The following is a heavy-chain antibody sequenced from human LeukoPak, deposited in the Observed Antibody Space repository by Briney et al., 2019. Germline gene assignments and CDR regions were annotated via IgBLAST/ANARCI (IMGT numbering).Heavy chain of an antibody. CDR3: ARGQGAVTSPFDC. J-gene: IGHJ4*02. Sequence: GGSLRLSCAASGFTFSSYSMNWVRQAPGKGLEWVSYISSSSSTIYYADSVKGRFTISRDNAKNSLYLQMNSLRAEDTAVYYCARGQGAVTSPFDCWGQGTLVTVSS. D-gene: IGHD4-17*01. V-gene: IGHV3-48*04. CDR1: GFTFSSYS. CDR2: ISSSSSTI.